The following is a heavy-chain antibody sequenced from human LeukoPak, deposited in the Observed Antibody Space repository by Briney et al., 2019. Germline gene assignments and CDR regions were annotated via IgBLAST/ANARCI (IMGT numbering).Heavy chain of an antibody. CDR3: ARAAATGTVDY. CDR2: IDQDGSAK. D-gene: IGHD1-1*01. V-gene: IGHV3-7*01. CDR1: EFTFSNYR. Sequence: GGSLRLSCAASEFTFSNYRMSWVRQAPGKGLEGVANIDQDGSAKYYVDSMTGRFTISRDNAKNSLYLQMNSLRAEDTAVYSCARAAATGTVDYWGQGTLVTVSS. J-gene: IGHJ4*02.